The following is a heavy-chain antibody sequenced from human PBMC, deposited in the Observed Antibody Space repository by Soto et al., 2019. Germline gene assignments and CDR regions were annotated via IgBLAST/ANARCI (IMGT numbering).Heavy chain of an antibody. Sequence: SVKVSCKASGGTFSSYAISWVRQAPGQGLEWMGGIIPIFGTANYAQKFQGRVTITADRSTSTAYMELSSLRSEDTAVYYCARGRRIVVVTAIPWGHFDYWGQGTLVTVSS. D-gene: IGHD2-21*02. J-gene: IGHJ4*02. V-gene: IGHV1-69*06. CDR3: ARGRRIVVVTAIPWGHFDY. CDR2: IIPIFGTA. CDR1: GGTFSSYA.